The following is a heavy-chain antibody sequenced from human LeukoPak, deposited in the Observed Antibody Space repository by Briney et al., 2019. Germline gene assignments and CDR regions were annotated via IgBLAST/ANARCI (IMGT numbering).Heavy chain of an antibody. D-gene: IGHD2-2*01. CDR3: ARDYCSSTSCLFDY. V-gene: IGHV1-2*06. J-gene: IGHJ4*02. Sequence: ASVKVSCKASGYTFSGYYMHWVRQAPGQGLEWMGRINPNSGGTNYAQKFQGRVTMTRDTSISTAYMELSRLRSDDTAVYYCARDYCSSTSCLFDYWGQGTLVTVSS. CDR1: GYTFSGYY. CDR2: INPNSGGT.